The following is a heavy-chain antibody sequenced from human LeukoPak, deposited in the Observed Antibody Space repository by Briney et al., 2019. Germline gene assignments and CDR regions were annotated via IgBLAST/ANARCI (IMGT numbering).Heavy chain of an antibody. Sequence: SQTLSLTCTVSGGSISSGSYYWSWIRQPAGKGLEWIGRIYTSGSTNYNPSLKSRVTISVDTSKNQFSLKLSSVTAADTAVYYCASREKQGALDIWGQGTMVTVSS. CDR2: IYTSGST. J-gene: IGHJ3*02. CDR3: ASREKQGALDI. V-gene: IGHV4-61*02. CDR1: GGSISSGSYY.